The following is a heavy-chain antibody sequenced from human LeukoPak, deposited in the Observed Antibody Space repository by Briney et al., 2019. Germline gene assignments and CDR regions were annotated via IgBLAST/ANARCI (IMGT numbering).Heavy chain of an antibody. CDR2: ISHSGST. Sequence: SETLSLTCTVSGSSISSSYYGAWIRQPPGKGLEWIATISHSGSTFYNPSLKSRVTISADTSQNQHSLRLNSVTVADTAVYYCARVNTVMATFDYWGQGTPVTVSS. V-gene: IGHV4-38-2*02. J-gene: IGHJ4*02. CDR3: ARVNTVMATFDY. D-gene: IGHD5-24*01. CDR1: GSSISSSYY.